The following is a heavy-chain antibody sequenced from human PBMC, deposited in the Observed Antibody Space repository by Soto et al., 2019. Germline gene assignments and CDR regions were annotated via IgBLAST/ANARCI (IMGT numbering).Heavy chain of an antibody. D-gene: IGHD1-20*01. J-gene: IGHJ5*02. CDR3: AKDAVPYNGKWDWFDT. V-gene: IGHV3-23*01. CDR1: GFIFGDYA. CDR2: VGGGGTDT. Sequence: QFFESGGDLVQPGGSLRVHCVASGFIFGDYAMSWVRQTPGKGLEWVSSVGGGGTDTYYAASVKGRFTISRDNSKSTLYLQINHLRAEDTAVYYCAKDAVPYNGKWDWFDTWGQGTLVIVSS.